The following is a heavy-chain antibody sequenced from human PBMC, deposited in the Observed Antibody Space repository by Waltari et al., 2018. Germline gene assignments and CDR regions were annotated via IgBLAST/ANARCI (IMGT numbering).Heavy chain of an antibody. D-gene: IGHD3-22*01. V-gene: IGHV1-8*01. Sequence: QVQLVQSGAEVKKPGASVKVSCKASGYTFTSYDINWVRQATGKGLEWMGWGKANSANTGYAQKLQGRVTMNRNTSISTAYMEMSSLRSKDTAVYYCASDPYYYDSSGMDYWGQGTLVTVSS. J-gene: IGHJ4*02. CDR1: GYTFTSYD. CDR2: GKANSANT. CDR3: ASDPYYYDSSGMDY.